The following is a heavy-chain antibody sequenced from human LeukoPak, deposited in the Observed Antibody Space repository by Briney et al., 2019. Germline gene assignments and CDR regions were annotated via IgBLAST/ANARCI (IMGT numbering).Heavy chain of an antibody. V-gene: IGHV3-48*02. CDR2: ISSSSSTI. Sequence: PGGSLRLSCAASGFTFSSYSMNWVRQAPGKGLEWVSYISSSSSTIYYADSVKGRFTISRDNAKNSLYLQMNSLRDEDTAVYYCARRTVTTGPPYYYYYYYMDVWGKGTTVTVSS. J-gene: IGHJ6*03. CDR3: ARRTVTTGPPYYYYYYYMDV. CDR1: GFTFSSYS. D-gene: IGHD4-17*01.